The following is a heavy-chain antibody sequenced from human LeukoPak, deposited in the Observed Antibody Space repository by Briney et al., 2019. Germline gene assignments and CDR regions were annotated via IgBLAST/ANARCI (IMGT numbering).Heavy chain of an antibody. V-gene: IGHV3-30*18. Sequence: GRSLRLSCAASGFTFSSYGMHWVRQAPGKGLEWVAVISYDGSNKYYADSVKGRFTISRDNSKNTLYLQMNSLRAEDTAVYYCAKKRYYYGSGRSTDDYFDYWGQGNLVSVSS. D-gene: IGHD3-10*01. J-gene: IGHJ4*02. CDR2: ISYDGSNK. CDR3: AKKRYYYGSGRSTDDYFDY. CDR1: GFTFSSYG.